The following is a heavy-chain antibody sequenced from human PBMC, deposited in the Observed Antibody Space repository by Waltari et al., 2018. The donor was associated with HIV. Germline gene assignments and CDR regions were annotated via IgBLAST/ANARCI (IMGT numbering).Heavy chain of an antibody. D-gene: IGHD5-12*01. CDR1: GYTFTGYT. J-gene: IGHJ6*02. Sequence: QVQLVQSGAEVKKPGASVKVSCKASGYTFTGYTVHWVGQAPGQGLEWMGWINPNSGGTNYAQKFQGRVTMTRDTSISTAYMELSRLRSDDTAVYYCARDWLNSGYDYYYYGMDVWGQGTTVTVSS. CDR3: ARDWLNSGYDYYYYGMDV. CDR2: INPNSGGT. V-gene: IGHV1-2*02.